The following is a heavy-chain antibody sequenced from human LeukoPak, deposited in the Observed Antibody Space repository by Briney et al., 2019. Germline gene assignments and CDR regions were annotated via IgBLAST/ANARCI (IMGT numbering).Heavy chain of an antibody. V-gene: IGHV1-24*01. Sequence: ASVKVSCKVSGYTLTELSMHWVRQAPGKGLEWMGGFDPEDGETIYAQKFQGRVTMTRDTSISTAYMELSRLGSDDTAVYYCARGPATGDFDYWGQGTLVTVSS. CDR2: FDPEDGET. CDR3: ARGPATGDFDY. CDR1: GYTLTELS. J-gene: IGHJ4*02. D-gene: IGHD7-27*01.